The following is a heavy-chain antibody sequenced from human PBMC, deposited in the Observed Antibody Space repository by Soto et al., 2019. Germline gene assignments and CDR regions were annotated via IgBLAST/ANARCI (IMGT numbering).Heavy chain of an antibody. CDR3: GKYNGIAVAGMTCLDY. D-gene: IGHD6-19*01. Sequence: PGGSLRLSCAASGFIFSSYAMSWVRQAPGKGLEWVSGISGSGGSTYHADSVKGRFTIARDNSKNTLYLQMKSLRAEDTAVYYCGKYNGIAVAGMTCLDYWGQGILVTVSS. V-gene: IGHV3-23*01. CDR2: ISGSGGST. CDR1: GFIFSSYA. J-gene: IGHJ4*02.